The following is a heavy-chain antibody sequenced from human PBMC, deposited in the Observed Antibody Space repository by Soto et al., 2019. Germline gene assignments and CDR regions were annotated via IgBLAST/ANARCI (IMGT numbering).Heavy chain of an antibody. J-gene: IGHJ3*02. V-gene: IGHV3-7*04. D-gene: IGHD3-22*01. CDR3: ARGDYYDSSGPFSDAFDI. Sequence: GGSLRLSCAASGFTFSSYGMSWVRQAPGKGLEWVANIKPDGSEKFYVDSVKGRFTMSRDNAKNSLFLQMNTLRAEDTAVYFCARGDYYDSSGPFSDAFDIWGQGTMVTVSS. CDR1: GFTFSSYG. CDR2: IKPDGSEK.